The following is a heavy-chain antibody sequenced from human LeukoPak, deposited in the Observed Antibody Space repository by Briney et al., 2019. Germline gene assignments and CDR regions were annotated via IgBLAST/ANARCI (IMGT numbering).Heavy chain of an antibody. Sequence: GGSLRLSCAASGFTFSSYSMNWVRQAPGKGLEWVANINQDASETQYADSVQGRFTISRDNAKNSLYVQMNSLRVEDTAIYYCCVYKAANWFDPWGQGTLVTVSS. CDR3: CVYKAANWFDP. CDR2: INQDASET. D-gene: IGHD5/OR15-5a*01. V-gene: IGHV3-7*01. CDR1: GFTFSSYS. J-gene: IGHJ5*02.